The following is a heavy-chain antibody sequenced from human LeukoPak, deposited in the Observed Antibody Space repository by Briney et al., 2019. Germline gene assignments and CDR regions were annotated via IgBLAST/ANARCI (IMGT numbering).Heavy chain of an antibody. D-gene: IGHD3-22*01. J-gene: IGHJ4*02. V-gene: IGHV3-23*01. CDR3: AKSYTMIVVVIPGY. CDR2: ISFDGSDA. CDR1: GFTFSGYA. Sequence: GGSLRLSCATSGFTFSGYAMSWVRQAPGRGLEWVSGISFDGSDATYADSVKGRFTISRDNAKNTLYLQMNSLRADDTAVYYCAKSYTMIVVVIPGYWGQGTLVTVSS.